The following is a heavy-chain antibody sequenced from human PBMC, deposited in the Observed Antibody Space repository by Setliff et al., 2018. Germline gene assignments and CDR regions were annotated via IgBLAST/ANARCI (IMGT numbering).Heavy chain of an antibody. V-gene: IGHV1-2*04. CDR2: INPNSGGT. CDR1: GYTFTGYY. J-gene: IGHJ4*02. Sequence: ASVKVSCKASGYTFTGYYMHWVRQAPGQGLEWMGWINPNSGGTNYAQKFQGWVTMTRDTSIGTAYMELSRLRSDDTAVYYCARRRYYYDSSGYRWGGFYSDYWGQGTLVTVSS. CDR3: ARRRYYYDSSGYRWGGFYSDY. D-gene: IGHD3-22*01.